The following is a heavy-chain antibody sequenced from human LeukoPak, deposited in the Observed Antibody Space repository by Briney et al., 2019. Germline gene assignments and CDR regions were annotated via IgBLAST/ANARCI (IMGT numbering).Heavy chain of an antibody. D-gene: IGHD1-1*01. Sequence: PGGSLRLSCVVSESAFSRLWMNWVRQAPGKGLEWVSYISSSSSTIYYADSVKGRFTISRDNAKNSLYLQMNSLRAEDTAVYYCAREKIANWNDEGDAFDIWGQGTMVTVSS. CDR3: AREKIANWNDEGDAFDI. CDR2: ISSSSSTI. V-gene: IGHV3-48*01. J-gene: IGHJ3*02. CDR1: ESAFSRLW.